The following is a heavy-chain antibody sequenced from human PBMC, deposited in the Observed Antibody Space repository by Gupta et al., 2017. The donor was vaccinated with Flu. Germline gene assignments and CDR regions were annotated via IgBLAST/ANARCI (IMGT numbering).Heavy chain of an antibody. J-gene: IGHJ4*02. CDR3: TRAWDCSGGSCYSDY. V-gene: IGHV3-21*01. Sequence: SYIYYADSVKGRFTISRDNAKNSVYLQMNSLRAEDTAVYYCTRAWDCSGGSCYSDYWGQGALVTVSS. D-gene: IGHD2-15*01. CDR2: SYI.